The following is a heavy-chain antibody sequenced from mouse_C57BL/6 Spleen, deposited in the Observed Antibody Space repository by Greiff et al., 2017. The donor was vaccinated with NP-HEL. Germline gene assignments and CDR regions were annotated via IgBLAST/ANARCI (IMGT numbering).Heavy chain of an antibody. CDR1: GYTFTSYW. CDR2: IDPSDSYT. CDR3: ASITTGYYAMDY. J-gene: IGHJ4*01. Sequence: QVQLQQPGAELVMPGASVKLSCKASGYTFTSYWMHWVKQRPGQGLEWIGEIDPSDSYTNYNQKFKGKSTLTVDKSSSTAYMQLSSLTSEDSAVDYCASITTGYYAMDYWGQGTSVTVSS. V-gene: IGHV1-69*01. D-gene: IGHD2-4*01.